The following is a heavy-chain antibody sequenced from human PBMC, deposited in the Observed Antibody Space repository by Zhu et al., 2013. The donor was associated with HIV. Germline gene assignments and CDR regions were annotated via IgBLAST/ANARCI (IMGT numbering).Heavy chain of an antibody. J-gene: IGHJ4*02. V-gene: IGHV1-3*01. CDR2: INAGNGNT. D-gene: IGHD3-22*01. CDR3: ATPYYYDSSGYYVLGD. Sequence: QVQLVQSGAEVKKPGASVKVSCKASGYTFTSYAMHWVRQAPGQRLEWMGWINAGNGNTKYSQKFQGRVTITRDTSASTAYMELSSLRSEDTAVYYCATPYYYDSSGYYVLGDWGQGTLVTVSS. CDR1: GYTFTSYA.